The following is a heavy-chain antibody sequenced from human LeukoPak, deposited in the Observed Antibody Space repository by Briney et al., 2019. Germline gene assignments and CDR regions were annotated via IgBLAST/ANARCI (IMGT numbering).Heavy chain of an antibody. CDR3: TTDLAVFDY. V-gene: IGHV3-15*01. J-gene: IGHJ4*02. Sequence: PGGSLRLSCAASGVTFSNAWVSWVRQAPGKGLEWVGRTKSKTDGGTTDYAAPVKGRFTISRDDSKNTLYLQMNSLKTEDTAVYYCTTDLAVFDYWGQGTLVTVSS. CDR1: GVTFSNAW. D-gene: IGHD6-19*01. CDR2: TKSKTDGGTT.